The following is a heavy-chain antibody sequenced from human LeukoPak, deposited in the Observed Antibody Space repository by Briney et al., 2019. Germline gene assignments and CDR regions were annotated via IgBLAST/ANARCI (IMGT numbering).Heavy chain of an antibody. D-gene: IGHD3-22*01. CDR1: GFTFRSYW. J-gene: IGHJ6*02. Sequence: GGPLRLSCAASGFTFRSYWMSWVRQAPGKGLEWVANIKQEGSEKYYVHSVKGRFTISRDNAKNSLYLQMNSLRAEDTAVYYCARDHYYESSGYYYSYGMDVWGQGTTVTVSS. V-gene: IGHV3-7*01. CDR2: IKQEGSEK. CDR3: ARDHYYESSGYYYSYGMDV.